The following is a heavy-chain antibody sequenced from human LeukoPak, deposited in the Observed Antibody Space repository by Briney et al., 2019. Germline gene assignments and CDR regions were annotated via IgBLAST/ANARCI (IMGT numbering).Heavy chain of an antibody. J-gene: IGHJ5*02. CDR3: AKGVVDYYDSSGYYPSDL. V-gene: IGHV3-23*01. Sequence: GGSLRLSCAGVGFTFNSYAMTWVRQAPGKGLKWVSGISGSGGTTYYADSVKGRFTISRDNFNNTLYLQMNSMRVEDTALYFCAKGVVDYYDSSGYYPSDLWGQGTLVTVSS. CDR2: ISGSGGTT. D-gene: IGHD3-22*01. CDR1: GFTFNSYA.